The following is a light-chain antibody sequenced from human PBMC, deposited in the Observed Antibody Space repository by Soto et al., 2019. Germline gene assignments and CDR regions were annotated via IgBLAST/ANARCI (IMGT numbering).Light chain of an antibody. V-gene: IGKV1-39*01. Sequence: DIQMTQSPSSLSASVGDRVTITCRASQSISSYLNWYQQKPGKAPKLLIYAASSLQSGVPSRFSGSGSGTDFTLTISSLQPDDFATYYCQQYNSYSPTWTFGQGTKVDI. CDR1: QSISSY. J-gene: IGKJ1*01. CDR2: AAS. CDR3: QQYNSYSPTWT.